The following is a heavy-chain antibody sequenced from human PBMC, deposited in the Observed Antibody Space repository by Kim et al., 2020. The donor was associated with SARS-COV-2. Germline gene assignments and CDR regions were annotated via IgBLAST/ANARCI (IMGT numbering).Heavy chain of an antibody. J-gene: IGHJ5*02. D-gene: IGHD6-6*01. Sequence: SETLSLTCAVYGGSFSGYYWSWIRQPPGKGLEWIGEINHSGSTNYNPSLKSRVTISVDTSKNQFSLKLSSVTAADTAVYYCARAPGGAARPSWFDPWGQGTLVTVSS. CDR2: INHSGST. V-gene: IGHV4-34*01. CDR1: GGSFSGYY. CDR3: ARAPGGAARPSWFDP.